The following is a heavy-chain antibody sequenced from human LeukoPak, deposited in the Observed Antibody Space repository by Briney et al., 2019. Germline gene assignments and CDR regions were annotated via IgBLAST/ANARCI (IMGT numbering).Heavy chain of an antibody. V-gene: IGHV4-30-2*01. J-gene: IGHJ2*01. CDR2: IYHSGST. Sequence: SETLSLTCTVSGGSISSGGYYWSWIRQPPGKGLEWIGYIYHSGSTYYNPSLKSRVTISVDRSKNQFSLKLSSVTAADTAVYYCARRGYTYEGNWYFDLWGRGTLVTVSS. D-gene: IGHD5-18*01. CDR3: ARRGYTYEGNWYFDL. CDR1: GGSISSGGYY.